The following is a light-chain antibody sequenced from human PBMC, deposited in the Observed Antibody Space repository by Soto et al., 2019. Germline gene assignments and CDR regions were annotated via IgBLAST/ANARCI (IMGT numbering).Light chain of an antibody. CDR1: SSDVGGYNY. CDR3: CSYAGSYPLV. J-gene: IGLJ2*01. CDR2: DVS. Sequence: SVLTQPRSVSGSPGQSVTISCTGSSSDVGGYNYVSWYQQHPGKAPKLMIYDVSKRPSGVPDRFSGSKSGNTASLTISGLQAEDEADYYCCSYAGSYPLVFGGGTKLTVL. V-gene: IGLV2-11*01.